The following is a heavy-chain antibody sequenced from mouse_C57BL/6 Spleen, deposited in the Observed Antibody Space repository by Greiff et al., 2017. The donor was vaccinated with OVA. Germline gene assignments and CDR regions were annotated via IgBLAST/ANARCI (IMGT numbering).Heavy chain of an antibody. CDR2: ISSGSSTL. V-gene: IGHV5-17*01. CDR3: ARQDDGYYWYAMDY. D-gene: IGHD2-3*01. J-gene: IGHJ4*01. CDR1: GFTFSDYG. Sequence: DVKLVESGGGLVKPGGSLKLSCAASGFTFSDYGMHWVRQAPEKGLEWVAYISSGSSTLYYADTVKGRFTISRDNAKNTLFLQMNSLRSEDTAMYYCARQDDGYYWYAMDYWGQGTSVTVSS.